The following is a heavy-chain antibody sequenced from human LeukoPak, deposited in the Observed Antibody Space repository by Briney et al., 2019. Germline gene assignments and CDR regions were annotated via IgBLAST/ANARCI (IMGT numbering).Heavy chain of an antibody. D-gene: IGHD1-1*01. J-gene: IGHJ4*02. CDR3: ARYWNDAPDY. CDR2: IYPGDYDT. V-gene: IGHV5-51*01. Sequence: ESLKISCRGSGYIFPNYLMGWVRQMPRKGQEWIGIIYPGDYDTRSIPSFQGQLPISPDKSISTAYVKWSSLKASDTAMYYCARYWNDAPDYWGQGTLVTVSS. CDR1: GYIFPNYL.